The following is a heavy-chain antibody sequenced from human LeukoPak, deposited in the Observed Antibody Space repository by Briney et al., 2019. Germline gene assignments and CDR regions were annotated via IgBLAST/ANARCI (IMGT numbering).Heavy chain of an antibody. J-gene: IGHJ4*02. CDR3: ARGGWFGELLFDY. Sequence: GGSLRLSCAASAFTFSNYAMSWVRQAPGKGLEWVSYISGGSYTKYYADSVKGRFTISRDNAKNSLYLQMNSLRAEDTALYYCARGGWFGELLFDYWGQGTLVTVSS. D-gene: IGHD3-10*01. V-gene: IGHV3-48*04. CDR1: AFTFSNYA. CDR2: ISGGSYTK.